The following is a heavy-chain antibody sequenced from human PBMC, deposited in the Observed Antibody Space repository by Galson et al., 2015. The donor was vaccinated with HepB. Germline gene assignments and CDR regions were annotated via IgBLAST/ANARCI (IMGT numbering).Heavy chain of an antibody. CDR1: GYTFTGYY. V-gene: IGHV1-2*02. CDR2: INPNSDGT. CDR3: ARAVGYQLLFGRHELDY. D-gene: IGHD2-2*01. Sequence: SVKVSCKASGYTFTGYYMHWVRQAPGQGLEWMGWINPNSDGTNYAQKFQGRVTMTRDTSISTAYMELSRLRSDDTAVYYCARAVGYQLLFGRHELDYWGQGTLVTVSS. J-gene: IGHJ4*02.